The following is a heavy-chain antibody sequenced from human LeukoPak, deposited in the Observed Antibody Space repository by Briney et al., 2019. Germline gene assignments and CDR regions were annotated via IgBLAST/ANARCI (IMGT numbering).Heavy chain of an antibody. D-gene: IGHD3-16*02. V-gene: IGHV3-49*04. J-gene: IGHJ4*02. CDR2: IRGKAYGGTT. Sequence: GGSLRLSCTGSGFTFGDYLMSWVRQAPGKGLEWVGFIRGKAYGGTTEYAASVKGRFTISRDDSETVAYLQMNTLKIEDAAVYYCTRGGGFVWGSYRPIDYWGQGTLVTVSS. CDR1: GFTFGDYL. CDR3: TRGGGFVWGSYRPIDY.